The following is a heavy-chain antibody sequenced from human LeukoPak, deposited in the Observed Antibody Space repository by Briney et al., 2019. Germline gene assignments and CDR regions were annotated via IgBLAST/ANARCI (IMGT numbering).Heavy chain of an antibody. D-gene: IGHD2-2*01. CDR1: GGSFSGYY. J-gene: IGHJ3*02. Sequence: PSETLSLTCAVYGGSFSGYYWSWIRQPPGKGLEWIGEIDHSGSTNYNPSLKSRVTISVDTSKNQFSLNLSSVTAADTAVYYCARSVRYCSSTSCYGRAFDIWGQGTMVTVSS. CDR2: IDHSGST. CDR3: ARSVRYCSSTSCYGRAFDI. V-gene: IGHV4-34*01.